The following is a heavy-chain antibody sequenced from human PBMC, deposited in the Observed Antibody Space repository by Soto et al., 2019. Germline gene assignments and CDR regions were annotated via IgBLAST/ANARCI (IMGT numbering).Heavy chain of an antibody. D-gene: IGHD3-9*01. V-gene: IGHV4-31*03. J-gene: IGHJ4*02. CDR2: IYDSVNT. Sequence: SEALSLTCTVSVDSLSIGGHYWSWIRQHPGKGLEWIGHIYDSVNTYYSPSLRSRVTISADMSKNQFSLNLRSVTAADTAVYYCARVDHRGYFAILTDYWGQGTMVTVSS. CDR3: ARVDHRGYFAILTDY. CDR1: VDSLSIGGHY.